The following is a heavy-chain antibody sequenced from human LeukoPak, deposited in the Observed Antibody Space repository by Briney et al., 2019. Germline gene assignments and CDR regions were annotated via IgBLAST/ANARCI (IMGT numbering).Heavy chain of an antibody. Sequence: GGSLRLSCAASGFTVSNDYMAWARQAPGRGLEWVSLIYGDGTTFYTHSVKGRFTISRDNFKNTLYLQMSSLRPEDTALYYCARDRAGAQSWVALDPWGQGTLVTVSS. V-gene: IGHV3-66*02. J-gene: IGHJ5*02. CDR2: IYGDGTT. CDR1: GFTVSNDY. D-gene: IGHD3-10*01. CDR3: ARDRAGAQSWVALDP.